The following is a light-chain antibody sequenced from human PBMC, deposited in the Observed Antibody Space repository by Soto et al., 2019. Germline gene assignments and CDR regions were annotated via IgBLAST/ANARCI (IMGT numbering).Light chain of an antibody. CDR2: EVT. CDR1: SSDIGAYDY. CDR3: FSFHTAHNRI. V-gene: IGLV2-14*01. J-gene: IGLJ1*01. Sequence: QSALTQPASAPGSPGQSITVSCTGTSSDIGAYDYVSWFQQHPDKAPKLLISEVTNRPSGVSDRCSGSKSGNAASLTISGLQAEHEAYYLCFSFHTAHNRIFGTGTKVTVL.